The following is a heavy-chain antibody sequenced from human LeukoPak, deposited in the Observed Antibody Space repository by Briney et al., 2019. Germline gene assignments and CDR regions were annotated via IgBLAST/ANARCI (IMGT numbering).Heavy chain of an antibody. CDR1: GFTFSSYG. D-gene: IGHD6-19*01. V-gene: IGHV3-30*03. Sequence: GGSLRLSCAASGFTFSSYGMHWVRQAPGKGLEWVAVISYDGSNKYYADSVKGRFTISRDNSKNTLYLQMNSLRAEHTAVYYCAGLITQWLAYFDYWGQGTLVTVSS. CDR2: ISYDGSNK. J-gene: IGHJ4*02. CDR3: AGLITQWLAYFDY.